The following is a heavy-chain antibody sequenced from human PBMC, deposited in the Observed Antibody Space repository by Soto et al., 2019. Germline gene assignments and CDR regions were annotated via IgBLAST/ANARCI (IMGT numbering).Heavy chain of an antibody. J-gene: IGHJ4*02. CDR1: GGSISSYY. D-gene: IGHD6-6*01. CDR3: ARQTGGMSIAARRAPKNFDY. CDR2: IYYSGST. Sequence: SEALSLTCTVSGGSISSYYWSWIRQPPGKGLEWIGSIYYSGSTYYNPSLKSRVTISVDTSKNQFSLKLSSVTAADTAVYYCARQTGGMSIAARRAPKNFDYWGQGTLVTVSS. V-gene: IGHV4-59*05.